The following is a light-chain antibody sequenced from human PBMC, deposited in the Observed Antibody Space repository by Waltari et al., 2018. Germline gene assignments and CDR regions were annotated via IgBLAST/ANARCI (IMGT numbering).Light chain of an antibody. Sequence: DIQMTQSPSTLTASDGDRVTITCRASHSISSWLAWYQQKPGKAPKLLIYKASSLESGVPSRFSGSGSGTEFTLTINSLQPDDLANYYCQQYNNFPWTFGQGTKVEIK. CDR1: HSISSW. V-gene: IGKV1-5*03. CDR2: KAS. CDR3: QQYNNFPWT. J-gene: IGKJ1*01.